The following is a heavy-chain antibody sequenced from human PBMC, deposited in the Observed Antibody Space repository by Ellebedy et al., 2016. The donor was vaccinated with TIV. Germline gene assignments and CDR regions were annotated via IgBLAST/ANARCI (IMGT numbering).Heavy chain of an antibody. V-gene: IGHV4-39*07. CDR3: ARDRNYYDSSGSMNWFDP. CDR2: NYYTGST. CDR1: GGSISSSRYF. D-gene: IGHD3-22*01. Sequence: MPSETLSLTCTVSGGSISSSRYFWGWIRQPPGKGLEWISSNYYTGSTYYKPSLKSRVTISVDTSKNQFSLKLSSVTAADTAVYYCARDRNYYDSSGSMNWFDPWGLGTLVTVSS. J-gene: IGHJ5*02.